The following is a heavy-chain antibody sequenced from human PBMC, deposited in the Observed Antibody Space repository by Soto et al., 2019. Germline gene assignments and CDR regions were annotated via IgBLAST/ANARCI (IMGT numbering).Heavy chain of an antibody. V-gene: IGHV3-23*01. CDR3: AKGPPYYDFWSGSHSPTFDY. D-gene: IGHD3-3*01. CDR1: GFTFSSYA. Sequence: PGGSLRLSCAASGFTFSSYAMSWVRQAPGKGLEWVSAISGSGGSTYYADSVKGRFTISRDNSKNTLYLQMNSLRAEDTAVYYCAKGPPYYDFWSGSHSPTFDYWGQGTLVTVSS. J-gene: IGHJ4*02. CDR2: ISGSGGST.